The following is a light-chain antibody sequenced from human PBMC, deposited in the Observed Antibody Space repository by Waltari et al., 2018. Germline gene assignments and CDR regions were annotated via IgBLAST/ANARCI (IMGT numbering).Light chain of an antibody. Sequence: IQMTQSPSALSASVGDSVNISCRASQNIYSNLAWYQQKPGKAPKLLIYAASSLQSGIPSRFSGSGSGTDFTLTISSLQPEDSAAYYCQHYYDNPLTFGGGTKVEIK. CDR2: AAS. CDR3: QHYYDNPLT. J-gene: IGKJ4*01. CDR1: QNIYSN. V-gene: IGKV1-6*01.